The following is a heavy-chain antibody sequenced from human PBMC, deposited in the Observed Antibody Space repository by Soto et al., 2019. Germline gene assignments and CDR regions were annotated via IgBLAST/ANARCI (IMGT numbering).Heavy chain of an antibody. D-gene: IGHD1-7*01. CDR3: ARGLTGTTLAYGMDV. V-gene: IGHV1-69*13. CDR1: GGTFSSYA. CDR2: FIPIFGTA. Sequence: ASVKVSCKASGGTFSSYAISWVRQAPRQGLEWMGGFIPIFGTADYAQKFQGRVTITADESTSTAYMELSSLRSEDTVVYYCARGLTGTTLAYGMDVWGQGTTVTVSS. J-gene: IGHJ6*02.